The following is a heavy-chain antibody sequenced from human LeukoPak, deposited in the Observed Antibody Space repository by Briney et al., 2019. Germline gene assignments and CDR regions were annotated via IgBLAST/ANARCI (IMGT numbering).Heavy chain of an antibody. V-gene: IGHV3-33*01. J-gene: IGHJ4*02. Sequence: GGSLRLCCAASGFTFSSYDMHWVRQAPGKGLEWVAVIWYDGSNKYYADSVKGRFTISRDISKNTLYLQMNSLRAEDTAVYYCARDGQQLVLDYSGQGTLATVSS. D-gene: IGHD6-13*01. CDR3: ARDGQQLVLDY. CDR2: IWYDGSNK. CDR1: GFTFSSYD.